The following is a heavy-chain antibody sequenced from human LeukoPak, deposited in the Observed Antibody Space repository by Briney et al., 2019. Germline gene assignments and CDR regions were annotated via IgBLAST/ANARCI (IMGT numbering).Heavy chain of an antibody. CDR3: AKLADPNDAFDI. CDR2: ISGSGGST. D-gene: IGHD2-15*01. J-gene: IGHJ3*02. Sequence: GGSLRLSCAASGFTFSNYLMNWIRQAPGKGLEWVSAISGSGGSTYYADSVKGRFTISRDNSKNTLYLQMNSLRAEDTAVYYCAKLADPNDAFDIWGQGTMVTVSS. V-gene: IGHV3-23*01. CDR1: GFTFSNYL.